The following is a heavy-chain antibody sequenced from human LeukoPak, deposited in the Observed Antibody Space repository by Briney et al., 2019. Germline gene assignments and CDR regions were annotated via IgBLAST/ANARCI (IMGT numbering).Heavy chain of an antibody. Sequence: GGSLRLSCAASGFTYSTYGMHWVRQAPGKGLEWVAIIWYDGRNKYYVDSVKGRFTISRGNSKNTLYLQMNSLRAEDTAVYYCARLLGYCSGGSCYSSPRIDYWGQGTLVTVSS. J-gene: IGHJ4*02. D-gene: IGHD2-15*01. V-gene: IGHV3-33*01. CDR3: ARLLGYCSGGSCYSSPRIDY. CDR1: GFTYSTYG. CDR2: IWYDGRNK.